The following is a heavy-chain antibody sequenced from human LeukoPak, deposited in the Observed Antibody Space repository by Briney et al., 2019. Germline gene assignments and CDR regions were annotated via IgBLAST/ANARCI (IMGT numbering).Heavy chain of an antibody. CDR3: ARGPNYDILTSSFDY. CDR2: ISYDGSNK. CDR1: GFTFSSYA. Sequence: GGSLRLSCAASGFTFSSYAMHWVRQAPGKGLEWVAVISYDGSNKYYADSVKGRFTISRDNSKNTLYLQMNSLRAEYTAVYYCARGPNYDILTSSFDYWGQGTLVTVS. J-gene: IGHJ4*02. V-gene: IGHV3-30-3*01. D-gene: IGHD3-9*01.